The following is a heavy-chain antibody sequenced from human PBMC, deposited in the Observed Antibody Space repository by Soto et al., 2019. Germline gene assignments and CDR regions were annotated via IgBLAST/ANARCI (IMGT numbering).Heavy chain of an antibody. CDR2: ISSSSYI. D-gene: IGHD6-6*01. Sequence: GGSLRLSCAASGFTFSSYSMNWVRQAPGKGLEWVSSISSSSYIDYADSVKGRFTISRDNAKNSLYLQMNSLRAEDTAVCYCERSRGSSAPYNWLDPWGQGPLVTVYS. CDR3: ERSRGSSAPYNWLDP. J-gene: IGHJ5*02. CDR1: GFTFSSYS. V-gene: IGHV3-21*01.